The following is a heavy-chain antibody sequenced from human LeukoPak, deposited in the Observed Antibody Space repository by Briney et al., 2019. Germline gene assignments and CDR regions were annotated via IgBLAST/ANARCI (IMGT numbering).Heavy chain of an antibody. CDR3: ARAALDYGDYVYYFDY. CDR1: GYTFTGYY. CDR2: INPNSGGT. Sequence: ASVKVSCKASGYTFTGYYMHWVRQAPGQGLEWMGWINPNSGGTNYAQKFQGRVTMTTDTSTSTAYMELRSLRSDDTAVYYCARAALDYGDYVYYFDYWGQGTLVTVSS. D-gene: IGHD4-17*01. J-gene: IGHJ4*02. V-gene: IGHV1-2*02.